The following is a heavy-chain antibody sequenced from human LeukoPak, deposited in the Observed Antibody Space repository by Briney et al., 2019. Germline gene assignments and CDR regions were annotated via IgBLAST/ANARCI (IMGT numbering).Heavy chain of an antibody. CDR2: IKQDGSEK. D-gene: IGHD6-19*01. CDR1: GFTFSSYW. CDR3: VITSSGWYPSYYYVDY. Sequence: GGSLRLSCAASGFTFSSYWMSWVRQAPGKGLEWVANIKQDGSEKYYADSVKGRFTISRDNTKKSLYLQMNSKRAEDTAVYYCVITSSGWYPSYYYVDYWGQRTLVTVSS. V-gene: IGHV3-7*03. J-gene: IGHJ4*02.